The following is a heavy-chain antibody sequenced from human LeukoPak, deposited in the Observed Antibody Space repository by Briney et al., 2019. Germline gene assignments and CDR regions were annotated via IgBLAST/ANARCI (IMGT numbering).Heavy chain of an antibody. Sequence: GSLRLSCAASGFPVSSNYMSWVRQAPGKGLEWVSVIYSGGSTYYADSVKGRFTISRDNSKNTLYLQMNSLRAEDTAVYYCARGFLRFGELSHWGQGTLVTVSS. D-gene: IGHD3-10*01. V-gene: IGHV3-66*01. CDR2: IYSGGST. CDR1: GFPVSSNY. J-gene: IGHJ4*02. CDR3: ARGFLRFGELSH.